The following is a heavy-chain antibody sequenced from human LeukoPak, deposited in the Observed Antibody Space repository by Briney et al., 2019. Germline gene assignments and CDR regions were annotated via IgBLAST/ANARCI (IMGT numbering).Heavy chain of an antibody. CDR1: VGSIITDY. J-gene: IGHJ3*01. D-gene: IGHD6-6*01. V-gene: IGHV4-4*07. CDR3: AREYSSSSGKNAFDV. CDR2: IYAIVNT. Sequence: PPEALSLTCTVSVGSIITDYWSLIRQPAGKGLWWIARIYAIVNTNYNPSLKCRLTMSLDTPKNQFSLRLTSVTAADTAVYYCAREYSSSSGKNAFDVWGQGTMVTVSS.